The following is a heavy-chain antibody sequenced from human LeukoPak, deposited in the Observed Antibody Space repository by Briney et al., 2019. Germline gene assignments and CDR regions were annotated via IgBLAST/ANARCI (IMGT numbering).Heavy chain of an antibody. D-gene: IGHD3-22*01. CDR3: ARRPNYYDSSGYFTSYYFDY. J-gene: IGHJ4*02. V-gene: IGHV4-39*01. CDR1: GGSIGSSSYY. Sequence: SETLSLTCTVFGGSIGSSSYYWGWIRHPPGKGLEWIGSIYYSGSTYYHPSLNSRVTISVDTSKTQSSLKLSSVTAADTAVYYCARRPNYYDSSGYFTSYYFDYWGQGTLVTVSS. CDR2: IYYSGST.